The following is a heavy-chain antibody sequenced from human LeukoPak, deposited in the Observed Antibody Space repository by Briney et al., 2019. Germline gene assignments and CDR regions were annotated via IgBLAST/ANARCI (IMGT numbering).Heavy chain of an antibody. J-gene: IGHJ3*02. Sequence: SQTLSLTCTVSGGSISSGGYYWSWIRQHPGKGLEWIGYIYYSGSTYYNPSLKSRVTISVDRSKNQFSLKLSSVTAADTAVYYCARVSSSGWYGPAFDIWGQGTMVTVSS. V-gene: IGHV4-31*03. D-gene: IGHD6-19*01. CDR1: GGSISSGGYY. CDR2: IYYSGST. CDR3: ARVSSSGWYGPAFDI.